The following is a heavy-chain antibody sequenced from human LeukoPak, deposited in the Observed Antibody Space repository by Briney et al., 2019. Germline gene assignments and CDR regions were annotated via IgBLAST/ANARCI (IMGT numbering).Heavy chain of an antibody. CDR3: ARGSDGRGDTYYYYYAMDV. CDR1: GFIFSSYE. Sequence: GGSLRLSCAASGFIFSSYEMNWVRQAPGKGPESVSYISPTESTIYYADSVKGRFTVSRDNAKNSLYLQMNSLRADDTAVYYCARGSDGRGDTYYYYYAMDVWGQGTTVTVSS. CDR2: ISPTESTI. V-gene: IGHV3-48*03. D-gene: IGHD3-10*01. J-gene: IGHJ6*02.